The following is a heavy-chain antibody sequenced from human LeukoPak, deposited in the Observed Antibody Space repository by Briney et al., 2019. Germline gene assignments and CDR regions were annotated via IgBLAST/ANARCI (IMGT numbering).Heavy chain of an antibody. CDR2: IYYSGST. CDR1: GGSIISYY. D-gene: IGHD6-6*01. Sequence: PSETLSLTCTVSGGSIISYYWSWIRQPPGKGLEWIGYIYYSGSTNYNPSLKSRVTISVDTSKNQFSLKLSSVTAADTAVYYCARHWKGSSNYYYMDVWGKGTTVTVSS. J-gene: IGHJ6*03. V-gene: IGHV4-59*08. CDR3: ARHWKGSSNYYYMDV.